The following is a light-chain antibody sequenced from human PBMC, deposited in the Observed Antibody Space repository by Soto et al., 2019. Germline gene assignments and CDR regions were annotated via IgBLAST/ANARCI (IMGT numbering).Light chain of an antibody. CDR3: QQLNSNLPIT. Sequence: AIQLTQSPSSLSASVGDRVTITCRASQGLSNTLAWYQQKPGKAPKLLIYDASSLESGVPSRFSGSGSGTDFTLTISSLQPDDFATYYCQQLNSNLPITFGQGTRLEIK. CDR2: DAS. CDR1: QGLSNT. V-gene: IGKV1-13*02. J-gene: IGKJ5*01.